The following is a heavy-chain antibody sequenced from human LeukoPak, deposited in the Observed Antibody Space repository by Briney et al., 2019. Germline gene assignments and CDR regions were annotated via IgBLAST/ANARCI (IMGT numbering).Heavy chain of an antibody. V-gene: IGHV4-59*08. CDR3: ARHDYSNSRGVDY. J-gene: IGHJ4*02. D-gene: IGHD4-11*01. Sequence: SETLSLTCTVSGGSMSPYHWGWIRQPPGKGLEWTGYIYYSGSTNYNPSLKSRVTISVDTSKNQFSLKLSSVTAADTAVYYCARHDYSNSRGVDYWGQGTLVTVSS. CDR2: IYYSGST. CDR1: GGSMSPYH.